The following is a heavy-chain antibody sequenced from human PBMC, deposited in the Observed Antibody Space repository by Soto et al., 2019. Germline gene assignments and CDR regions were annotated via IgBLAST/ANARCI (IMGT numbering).Heavy chain of an antibody. J-gene: IGHJ3*02. V-gene: IGHV1-46*01. CDR2: INPSGGST. Sequence: GASVKVSCKASGYTFTSYYMHWVRQAPGQGLEWMGIINPSGGSTSYAQKFQGRVTMTRDTSTSTVYMELSSLRSEDTAVYYCARAAPLFGYSSLHAFDIWGQGTMVTVSS. CDR1: GYTFTSYY. CDR3: ARAAPLFGYSSLHAFDI. D-gene: IGHD5-18*01.